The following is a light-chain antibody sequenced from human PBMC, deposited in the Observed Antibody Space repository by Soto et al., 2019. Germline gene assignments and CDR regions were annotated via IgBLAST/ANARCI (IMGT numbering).Light chain of an antibody. CDR1: SSDVGGYNY. V-gene: IGLV2-8*01. CDR2: EVS. Sequence: QSVLTQPPSASGSPGQSVTISCTGTSSDVGGYNYVSWYQQHSGKAPNLMIYEVSKRPSGVPDRSSGSKSGNTASLTVSGLQAADEADYYCSSYAGSNNFVVFGGGTQLTVL. J-gene: IGLJ2*01. CDR3: SSYAGSNNFVV.